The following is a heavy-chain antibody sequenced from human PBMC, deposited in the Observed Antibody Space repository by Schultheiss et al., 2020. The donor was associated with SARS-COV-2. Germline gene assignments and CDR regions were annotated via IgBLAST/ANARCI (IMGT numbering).Heavy chain of an antibody. D-gene: IGHD6-19*01. V-gene: IGHV4-38-2*01. CDR1: GYSISSGYY. J-gene: IGHJ4*02. Sequence: SQTLSLTCAVSGYSISSGYYWGWIRQPPGKGLEWIGSIYHSGSTYYNPSLKSRVTISVDTSKNQVSLKLSSVTAADTAVYYCAKYSSGWLDYWGQGTLVTVSS. CDR2: IYHSGST. CDR3: AKYSSGWLDY.